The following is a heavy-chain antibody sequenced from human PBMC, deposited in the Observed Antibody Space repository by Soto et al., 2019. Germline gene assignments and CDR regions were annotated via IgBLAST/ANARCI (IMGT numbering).Heavy chain of an antibody. V-gene: IGHV1-3*01. Sequence: ASVKVSCKASGYTFTSYAMHWVRQAPGQRLEWMGWINAGNGNTKYSQKFQGRVTMTTDKSTNTVHMELRSLRSGDTAVYYCARTSVAQSQDYFDYPGQGTLVTVSS. J-gene: IGHJ4*02. D-gene: IGHD5-12*01. CDR1: GYTFTSYA. CDR2: INAGNGNT. CDR3: ARTSVAQSQDYFDY.